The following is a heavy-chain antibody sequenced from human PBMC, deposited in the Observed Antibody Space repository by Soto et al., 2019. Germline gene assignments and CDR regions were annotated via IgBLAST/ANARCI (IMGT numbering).Heavy chain of an antibody. CDR1: GDSVSSNSAA. V-gene: IGHV6-1*01. D-gene: IGHD3-22*01. CDR2: TYYRSKWYN. CDR3: ARSLTMIVVVLNWFDP. Sequence: PSQTLSLTCAISGDSVSSNSAAWNWIRQSPSRGLEWLGRTYYRSKWYNDYAVSVKSRITINPDTSKNQFSLQLNSVTPEDTAVYYCARSLTMIVVVLNWFDPWGQGTLVTVSS. J-gene: IGHJ5*02.